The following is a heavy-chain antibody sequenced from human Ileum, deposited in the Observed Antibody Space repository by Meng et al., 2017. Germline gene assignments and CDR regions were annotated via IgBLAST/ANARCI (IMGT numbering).Heavy chain of an antibody. CDR1: VYTFTSYD. J-gene: IGHJ6*02. Sequence: ASVKVSCKASVYTFTSYDINWVRQATGQGLEWMGGINPNSGNTGYAQKFQGRVTMTRNTSIRTAYMELGSLRSEDTAVYYFAGGGNDYYYYSMDVWGQGTMVTVSS. CDR3: AGGGNDYYYYSMDV. D-gene: IGHD3-16*01. V-gene: IGHV1-8*01. CDR2: INPNSGNT.